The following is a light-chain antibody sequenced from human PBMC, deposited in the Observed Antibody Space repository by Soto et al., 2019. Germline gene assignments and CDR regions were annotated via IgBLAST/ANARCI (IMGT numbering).Light chain of an antibody. CDR3: QQYNSYWT. Sequence: EILMTQSPVTLSVSPGEGATLSCRASQSISSNLAWYQQRPGQAPRLLIYGASVRATGVPARFSGSGSGTDFTLTITSLQSDDFATYYCQQYNSYWTFGQGTKVEIK. J-gene: IGKJ1*01. CDR1: QSISSN. V-gene: IGKV3-15*01. CDR2: GAS.